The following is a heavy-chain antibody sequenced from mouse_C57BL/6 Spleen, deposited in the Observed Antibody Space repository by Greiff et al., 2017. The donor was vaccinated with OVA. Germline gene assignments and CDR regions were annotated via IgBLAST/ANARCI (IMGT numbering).Heavy chain of an antibody. V-gene: IGHV1-26*01. CDR1: GYTFTDYY. D-gene: IGHD1-1*01. Sequence: VQLQQSGPELVKPGASVKISCKASGYTFTDYYMNWVKQSHGKSLEWIGDINPNNGGTSYNQKFKGKATLTVDKSSSTAYMELRSLTSEDSAVYYCARRPYYGSSYWYFDVWGTGTTVTVSS. CDR2: INPNNGGT. CDR3: ARRPYYGSSYWYFDV. J-gene: IGHJ1*03.